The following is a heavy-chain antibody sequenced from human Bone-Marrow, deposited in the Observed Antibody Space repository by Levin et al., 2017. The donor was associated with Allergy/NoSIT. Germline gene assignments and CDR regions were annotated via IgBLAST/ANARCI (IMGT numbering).Heavy chain of an antibody. CDR2: IWYDGSNK. V-gene: IGHV3-33*01. Sequence: PGGSLRLSCAASGFTFSSYGMHWVRQAPGKGLEWVAVIWYDGSNKYYADSVKGRFTISRDNSKNTLYLQMNSLRAEDTAVYYCARDYLRTIFGVVISWVRVRGLKQDGRYDYGMDVWGQGTTVTVSS. CDR3: ARDYLRTIFGVVISWVRVRGLKQDGRYDYGMDV. J-gene: IGHJ6*02. CDR1: GFTFSSYG. D-gene: IGHD3-3*01.